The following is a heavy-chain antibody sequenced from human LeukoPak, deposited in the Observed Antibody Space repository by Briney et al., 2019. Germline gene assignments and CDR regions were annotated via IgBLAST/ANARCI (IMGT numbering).Heavy chain of an antibody. CDR1: GGSVINTNW. J-gene: IGHJ4*02. Sequence: SGTLSLTCGVSGGSVINTNWWTWVRQPPGKGLEWIGEVHLDGRANYNPSLESRLTMSVDVSENQVSLKLTSVTAADTAVYYCAREGGFYRPLDYSGQGTLVTVSS. V-gene: IGHV4-4*02. CDR2: VHLDGRA. D-gene: IGHD3-3*01. CDR3: AREGGFYRPLDY.